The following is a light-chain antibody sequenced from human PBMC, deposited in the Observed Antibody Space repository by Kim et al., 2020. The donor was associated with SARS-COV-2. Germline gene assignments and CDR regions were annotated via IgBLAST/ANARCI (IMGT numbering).Light chain of an antibody. Sequence: ASVGGRVTITCRASQGISSYLAWFQQKPGKGPKRLIYAASSLQSGVPSRCSGSGSGTEFTLTSSSLQPEDFATYYCLQHDSYPLTFGGGTKVDIK. CDR2: AAS. CDR1: QGISSY. J-gene: IGKJ4*01. CDR3: LQHDSYPLT. V-gene: IGKV1-17*03.